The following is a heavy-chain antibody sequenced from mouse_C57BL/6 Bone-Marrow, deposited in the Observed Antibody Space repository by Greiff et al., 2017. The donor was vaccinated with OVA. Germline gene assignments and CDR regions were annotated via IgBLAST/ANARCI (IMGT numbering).Heavy chain of an antibody. CDR3: ASRGSNYERGDY. Sequence: EVKVVESGGDLVKPGGSLKLSCAASGFPFSSYGMSCVRQTPDKRLEWVATISSGGIYPYYPDSVKGRFTISRDHAKNTLDLQMRSQKSEDTDRYDCASRGSNYERGDYWGQGTTLTVSA. J-gene: IGHJ2*01. V-gene: IGHV5-6*02. CDR2: ISSGGIYP. D-gene: IGHD2-5*01. CDR1: GFPFSSYG.